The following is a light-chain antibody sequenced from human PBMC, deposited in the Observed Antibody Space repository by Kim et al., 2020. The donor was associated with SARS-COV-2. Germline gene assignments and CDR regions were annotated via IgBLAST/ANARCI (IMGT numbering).Light chain of an antibody. CDR3: QQGDTFPYT. Sequence: SESVGDRVTITWRESEGVHNWVAWFQQKSGKAPRLLIYNAFSLQSGVPSRFSGSGSGTEYTLTINNLQTEDFATYFCQQGDTFPYTFGQGTKLEI. V-gene: IGKV1D-12*01. J-gene: IGKJ2*01. CDR1: EGVHNW. CDR2: NAF.